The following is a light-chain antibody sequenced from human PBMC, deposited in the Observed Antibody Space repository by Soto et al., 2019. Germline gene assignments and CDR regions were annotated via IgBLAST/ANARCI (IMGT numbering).Light chain of an antibody. Sequence: MVVTQSPATLSVSPGAGATLSCRASQEVSSNSAWYQQKPGQAPSLPIYGASTMATGTPARFSGSGSGTEFTLTIRSLQSEDYAVYSCQQELRWPLNFGRGTKGDIK. V-gene: IGKV3-15*01. CDR3: QQELRWPLN. J-gene: IGKJ4*01. CDR1: QEVSSN. CDR2: GAS.